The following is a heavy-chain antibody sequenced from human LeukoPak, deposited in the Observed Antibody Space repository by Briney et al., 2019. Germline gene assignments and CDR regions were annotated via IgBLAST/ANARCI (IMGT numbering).Heavy chain of an antibody. Sequence: TSETLSPTCTVSGGSVSSGSYYWSWIRQPPGKGLEWIGYIYYSGSTNYNPSLKSRVTISVDTSKNQFSLKLSSVTAADTAVYYCARDTQIDLVGAKYDAFDIWGQGTMVTVSS. D-gene: IGHD1-26*01. CDR1: GGSVSSGSYY. CDR2: IYYSGST. CDR3: ARDTQIDLVGAKYDAFDI. V-gene: IGHV4-61*01. J-gene: IGHJ3*02.